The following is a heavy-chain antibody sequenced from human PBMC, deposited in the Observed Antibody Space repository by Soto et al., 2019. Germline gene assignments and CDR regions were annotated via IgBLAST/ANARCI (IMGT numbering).Heavy chain of an antibody. CDR1: GFTFSSYD. Sequence: GGSLRLSCAASGFTFSSYDMHWARQATGKGLEWVSAIGTAGDTYYPGSVKGRFTISRENAKNSLYLQMNSLRAGDTAVYYCARAPGYYYYMDVWGKGTTVTVSS. CDR3: ARAPGYYYYMDV. J-gene: IGHJ6*03. CDR2: IGTAGDT. V-gene: IGHV3-13*01.